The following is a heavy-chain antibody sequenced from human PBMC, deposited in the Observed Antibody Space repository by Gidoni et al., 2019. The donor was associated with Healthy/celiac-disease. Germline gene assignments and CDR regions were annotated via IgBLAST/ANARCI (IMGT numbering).Heavy chain of an antibody. CDR2: ISYDGSNK. Sequence: QVQLVESGGGVVQPGRSLRLSCAASGFTFRSYSIHCVRQAPGKGLEWVAVISYDGSNKYYADSVKGRFTISRDNSKNTLYLQMNSLRAEDTAVYYCAREKQRYYYDSSGLQHYYYYGMDVWGQGTTVTVSS. J-gene: IGHJ6*02. CDR1: GFTFRSYS. D-gene: IGHD3-22*01. CDR3: AREKQRYYYDSSGLQHYYYYGMDV. V-gene: IGHV3-30*04.